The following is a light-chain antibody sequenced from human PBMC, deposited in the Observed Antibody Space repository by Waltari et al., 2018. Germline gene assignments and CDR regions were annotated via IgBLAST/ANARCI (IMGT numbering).Light chain of an antibody. V-gene: IGKV3-15*01. CDR2: GAS. CDR3: QQYNQWPLT. CDR1: LSIDDS. J-gene: IGKJ4*01. Sequence: EIVMTQSPATLSVSRGGSAPVSCRASLSIDDSLAWYQQKPGQPPRLLSHGASTRDTGIPVRFSGSGSGTDFTLTITGLQSEDFAVYFCQQYNQWPLTFGRGTKVEIK.